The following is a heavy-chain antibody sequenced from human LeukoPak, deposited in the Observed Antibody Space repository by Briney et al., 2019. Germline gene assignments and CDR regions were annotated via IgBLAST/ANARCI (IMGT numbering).Heavy chain of an antibody. J-gene: IGHJ5*02. D-gene: IGHD6-13*01. Sequence: PSETLSLTCTVSGGSISSYYWSWIRQPAGKGLEWIGRIYTSGSTNYNPSLKSRVTMSVDTSKNQFSLKLSSVTAADTAVYHCARSPYSSSWYPFAPWGQGTLVTVSS. CDR1: GGSISSYY. V-gene: IGHV4-4*07. CDR2: IYTSGST. CDR3: ARSPYSSSWYPFAP.